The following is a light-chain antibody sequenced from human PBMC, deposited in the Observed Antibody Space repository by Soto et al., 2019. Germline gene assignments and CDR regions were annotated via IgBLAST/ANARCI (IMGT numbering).Light chain of an antibody. CDR2: EVS. Sequence: QSALTQPPSASGSPGQSVTISGTEPSGNVGGYNFVSGYQQHPGKAPKLMIYEVSERPSGVPDRFSGSKSGNTASLTVSGLQAEDEADYYCSSYAGSNIVVFGGGTKLTVL. CDR3: SSYAGSNIVV. CDR1: SGNVGGYNF. J-gene: IGLJ2*01. V-gene: IGLV2-8*01.